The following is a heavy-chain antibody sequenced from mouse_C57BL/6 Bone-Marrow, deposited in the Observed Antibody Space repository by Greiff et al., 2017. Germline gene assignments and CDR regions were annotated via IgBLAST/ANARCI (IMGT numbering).Heavy chain of an antibody. CDR1: GYTFTSYG. V-gene: IGHV1-81*01. CDR2: LYPRSGNT. Sequence: QVQLKESGAELARPGASVKLSCKASGYTFTSYGISWVKQRTGQGLEWIGELYPRSGNTYYNEKFKGKAKLTADKSSSTAYMELRSLTSEDSAVYFCARRGVGLLSYAMDDWGQGTSVTVSS. J-gene: IGHJ4*01. CDR3: ARRGVGLLSYAMDD. D-gene: IGHD2-3*01.